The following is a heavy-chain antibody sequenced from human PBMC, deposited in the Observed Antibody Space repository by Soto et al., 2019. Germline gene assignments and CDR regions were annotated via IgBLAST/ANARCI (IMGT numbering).Heavy chain of an antibody. Sequence: SETLSLTCAVSRGSISSRNWWSWVRQPPGKGLEWIGEIYHSGSTNYNPSLKSRVTISVDKSKNQFSLKLSSVTAADTAVYYCARGEGDYGGYGYYYYYMDVWGKGPRSPSP. D-gene: IGHD4-17*01. CDR3: ARGEGDYGGYGYYYYYMDV. J-gene: IGHJ6*03. CDR2: IYHSGST. V-gene: IGHV4-4*02. CDR1: RGSISSRNW.